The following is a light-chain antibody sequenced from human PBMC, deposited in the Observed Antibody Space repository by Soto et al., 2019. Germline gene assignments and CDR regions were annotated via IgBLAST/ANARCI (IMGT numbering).Light chain of an antibody. CDR1: ESVGSF. J-gene: IGKJ1*01. CDR2: DAS. V-gene: IGKV3-11*01. CDR3: QQRYNWPPWT. Sequence: EIVLTQSPATLSLSPGERATLSCRASESVGSFLAWYQQKPGPAPRLLIYDASNRATGIPARFSGSGSGTDFTLTISRLEPEDFAVYYCQQRYNWPPWTFGQGTKVDMK.